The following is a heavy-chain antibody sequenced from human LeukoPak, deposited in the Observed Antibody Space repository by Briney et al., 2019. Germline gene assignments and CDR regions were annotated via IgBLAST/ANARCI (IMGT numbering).Heavy chain of an antibody. J-gene: IGHJ3*02. Sequence: SETLSLTCAVYGGSFSGYYWSWIRQPPGKGLEWIGEINHSGSTNYNPSLKSRVTISVDTSKNQFSLKLSSVAAADTAVYYCARGLDAFDIWGQGTMVTVSS. V-gene: IGHV4-34*01. CDR2: INHSGST. CDR3: ARGLDAFDI. CDR1: GGSFSGYY.